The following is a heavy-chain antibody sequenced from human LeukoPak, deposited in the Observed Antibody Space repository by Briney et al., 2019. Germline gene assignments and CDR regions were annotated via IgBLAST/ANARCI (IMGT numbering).Heavy chain of an antibody. CDR3: AKDAAYCGGDCFPYYYGMDV. D-gene: IGHD2-21*02. CDR2: ISGSGGST. V-gene: IGHV3-23*01. Sequence: GGSLRLSCAASGFTFSSYAMSWVRQAPGKGLEWVSAISGSGGSTHYADSVKGRFTISRDNSKNTLYLQMNSLRAEDTAVYYCAKDAAYCGGDCFPYYYGMDVWGQGTTVTVSS. J-gene: IGHJ6*02. CDR1: GFTFSSYA.